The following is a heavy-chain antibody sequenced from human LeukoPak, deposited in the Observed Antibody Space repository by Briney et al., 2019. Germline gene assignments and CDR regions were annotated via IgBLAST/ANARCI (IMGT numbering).Heavy chain of an antibody. CDR1: GYTLTELS. D-gene: IGHD2-2*02. CDR2: FDPEDGET. CDR3: ATLPSAAIPGYYYYYYMDV. J-gene: IGHJ6*03. V-gene: IGHV1-24*01. Sequence: ASVKVSCKVSGYTLTELSMHWLRQAPGKGLEWMGGFDPEDGETIYAQKFQGRVTMTEDTSTDTAYMELSSLRSEDTAVYYCATLPSAAIPGYYYYYYMDVWGKGTTVTVSS.